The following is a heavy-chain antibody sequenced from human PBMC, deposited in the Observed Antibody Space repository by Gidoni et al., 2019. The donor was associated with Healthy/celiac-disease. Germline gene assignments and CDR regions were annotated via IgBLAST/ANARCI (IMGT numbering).Heavy chain of an antibody. D-gene: IGHD3-16*01. J-gene: IGHJ5*02. Sequence: QVQLQESGQGLVKPSQTLSLTCTVSGGPISISDYYWSWIRQHPGKGLEWIGSIYYSGSSYFNPSLEGRITFSVDTSKNQFSLKLNSVTAADTAVYYCAKIRRGRGNWFDPWGQGTLVTVSS. CDR3: AKIRRGRGNWFDP. CDR1: GGPISISDYY. CDR2: IYYSGSS. V-gene: IGHV4-31*03.